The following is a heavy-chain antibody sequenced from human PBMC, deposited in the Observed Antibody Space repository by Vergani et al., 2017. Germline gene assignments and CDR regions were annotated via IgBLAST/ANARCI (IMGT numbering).Heavy chain of an antibody. D-gene: IGHD2-2*01. Sequence: QVQLKESGPGLVKPSETLSLTCTVSNFFISSNAYYWGWIRQAPGRGLEWIGSLHHNGATSHNPSLRSRVTMSVDTSKNQFSLSLNSVTAADTAVYYCARHARGVSTAHWFDPWGQGTLVTVSS. CDR3: ARHARGVSTAHWFDP. V-gene: IGHV4-38-2*02. J-gene: IGHJ5*02. CDR1: NFFISSNAYY. CDR2: LHHNGAT.